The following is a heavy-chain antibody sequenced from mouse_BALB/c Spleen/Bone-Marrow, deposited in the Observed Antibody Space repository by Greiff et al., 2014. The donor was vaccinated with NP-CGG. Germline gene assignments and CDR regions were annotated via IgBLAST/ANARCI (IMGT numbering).Heavy chain of an antibody. J-gene: IGHJ1*01. CDR2: INPSNGRA. D-gene: IGHD6-1*01. V-gene: IGHV1S81*02. CDR1: GYTFTNYW. Sequence: QVQLQQPGAEVVKPGASVRLSCKTSGYTFTNYWMHWVKQRPGQGLEWIGDINPSNGRATYSEKFKSKATLTVDTSSSTAYMQLSSLTSEDSAVYYCARYHNYYFDVWGAGTTVTVSS. CDR3: ARYHNYYFDV.